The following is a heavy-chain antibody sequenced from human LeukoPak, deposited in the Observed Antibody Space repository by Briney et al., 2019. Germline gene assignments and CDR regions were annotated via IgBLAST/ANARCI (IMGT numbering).Heavy chain of an antibody. J-gene: IGHJ4*02. CDR3: ARVETFDPDTIFGVVDY. CDR2: ISAYNGNT. CDR1: GYTFTGYY. Sequence: ASVKVSCKASGYTFTGYYMHWMRQAPGQGIEWMGWISAYNGNTNYAQKLQGRVTMTTDTSTSTAYMELRSLRSDDTAVYYCARVETFDPDTIFGVVDYWGQGTLVTVSS. D-gene: IGHD3-3*01. V-gene: IGHV1-18*04.